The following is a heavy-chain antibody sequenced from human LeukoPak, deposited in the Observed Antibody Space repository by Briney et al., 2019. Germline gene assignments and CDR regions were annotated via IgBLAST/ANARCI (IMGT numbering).Heavy chain of an antibody. CDR3: TRESGAFSPFGF. D-gene: IGHD1-26*01. V-gene: IGHV4-4*02. J-gene: IGHJ4*02. CDR2: VHLNGAT. CDR1: GGSITTTNW. Sequence: PSETLSLTCAVSGGSITTTNWWSWVPQPPGKGLEWIGEVHLNGATNYNPSLESRFSMSIDKSNNHLSLEVTSVTAADTAMYYCTRESGAFSPFGFWGQGTLVTVSS.